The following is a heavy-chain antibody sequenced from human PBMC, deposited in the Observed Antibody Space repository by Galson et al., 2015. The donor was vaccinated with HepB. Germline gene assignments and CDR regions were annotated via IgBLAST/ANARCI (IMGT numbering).Heavy chain of an antibody. CDR3: ARVSSSFYSTVVRYGMDV. V-gene: IGHV3-30-3*01. J-gene: IGHJ6*02. Sequence: SLRLSCAASGFTFSSYAMHWVRQAPGKGLEWVAVISYDGSNKYYADSVKGRFTISRDNSKNTLYLQMNSLRAEDTAVYYCARVSSSFYSTVVRYGMDVWGQGTTVTVSS. D-gene: IGHD6-13*01. CDR2: ISYDGSNK. CDR1: GFTFSSYA.